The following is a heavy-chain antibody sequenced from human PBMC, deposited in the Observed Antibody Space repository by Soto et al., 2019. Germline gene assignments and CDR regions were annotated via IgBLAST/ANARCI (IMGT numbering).Heavy chain of an antibody. CDR3: ARGAYCSSTSCYGDNWFDP. CDR1: GYTLTSDD. J-gene: IGHJ5*02. D-gene: IGHD2-2*01. CDR2: MNPNSGNT. Sequence: ASVKVSCKASGYTLTSDDINCVRQATGQGLEWMGWMNPNSGNTGYAQKFQGRVTMTRNTSISTAYMELSSLRSEDTAVYYCARGAYCSSTSCYGDNWFDPWGQGTLVTVSS. V-gene: IGHV1-8*01.